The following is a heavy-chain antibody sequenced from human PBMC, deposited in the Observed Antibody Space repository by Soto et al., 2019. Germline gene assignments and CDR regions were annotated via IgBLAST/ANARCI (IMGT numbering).Heavy chain of an antibody. D-gene: IGHD4-17*01. CDR1: GGSISSGGYS. CDR2: IYHSGST. V-gene: IGHV4-30-2*01. CDR3: ARARVITTVTTGAFDI. Sequence: SETLSLICAVSGGSISSGGYSWSWIRQPPGKGLEWIGYIYHSGSTYYNPSLKSRVTISVDRSKNQFSLKLSSVTAADTAVYYCARARVITTVTTGAFDIWGQGTMVTVSS. J-gene: IGHJ3*02.